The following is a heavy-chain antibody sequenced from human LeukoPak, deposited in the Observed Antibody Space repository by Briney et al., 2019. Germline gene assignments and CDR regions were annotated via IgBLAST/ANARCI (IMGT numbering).Heavy chain of an antibody. D-gene: IGHD2-21*01. J-gene: IGHJ6*02. CDR1: GFTVSSNY. Sequence: GESLRLSCAASGFTVSSNYMSWVRQAPGKWLEWVSMIYAGGSTYYADSVKGRFTISRDNSKNTLYLQMSSLRAEDTAVYYCASGLYGMDVWGQGTTVTVSS. CDR2: IYAGGST. CDR3: ASGLYGMDV. V-gene: IGHV3-66*01.